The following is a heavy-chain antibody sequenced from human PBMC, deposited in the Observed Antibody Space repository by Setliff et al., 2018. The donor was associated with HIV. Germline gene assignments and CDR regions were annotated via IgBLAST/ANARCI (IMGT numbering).Heavy chain of an antibody. Sequence: ASVKVSCKASGYRFISYGISWVRQAPGQGLEWMGWISAYNGNTNYAQKLQGRVAMTTDTSTNTAYMELRSLRSDDTAVYYCARVGLPYNSGRLDQWGQGSLVTVSS. CDR1: GYRFISYG. V-gene: IGHV1-18*01. CDR3: ARVGLPYNSGRLDQ. J-gene: IGHJ4*02. CDR2: ISAYNGNT. D-gene: IGHD5-18*01.